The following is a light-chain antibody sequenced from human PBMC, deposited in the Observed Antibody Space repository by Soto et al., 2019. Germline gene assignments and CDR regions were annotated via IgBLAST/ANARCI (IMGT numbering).Light chain of an antibody. J-gene: IGKJ2*01. Sequence: DIQMTQFPSTLSASIGDRVTITCRASQSISTWLAWYQQKAGKAPKLLIYTASSLETGLPSRFSGSGSGTEFTLTISSLQPDDFATYYCQHYNRYSPYTFGQGTRLEIK. V-gene: IGKV1-5*03. CDR2: TAS. CDR3: QHYNRYSPYT. CDR1: QSISTW.